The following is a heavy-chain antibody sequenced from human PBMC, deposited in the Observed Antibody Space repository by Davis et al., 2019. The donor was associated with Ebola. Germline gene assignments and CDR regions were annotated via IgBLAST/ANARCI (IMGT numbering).Heavy chain of an antibody. D-gene: IGHD5-18*01. Sequence: PGGSLRLSCAASGFTFSDHYMDWVRQPPGQGLEWVARIRNKGNSYTTEYAASVKGRFTISRDDSENSHYLQMNSLKTEDTAVYYCARGSVGTAFRAFDIWGQGTMVTVSS. CDR1: GFTFSDHY. V-gene: IGHV3-72*01. CDR3: ARGSVGTAFRAFDI. CDR2: IRNKGNSYTT. J-gene: IGHJ3*02.